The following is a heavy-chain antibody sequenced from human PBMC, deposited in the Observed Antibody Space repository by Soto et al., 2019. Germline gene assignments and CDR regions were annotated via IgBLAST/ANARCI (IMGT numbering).Heavy chain of an antibody. CDR1: GYTFTSYD. CDR2: MNPNSGNT. CDR3: ARGAYDDFWSGVGPKDYYYGMDV. J-gene: IGHJ6*02. Sequence: ASVKVSCKASGYTFTSYDINWVRQATGQGLEWMGWMNPNSGNTGYAQKFQGRVTMTRNTSISTAYMELSSLRSEDTAVYYCARGAYDDFWSGVGPKDYYYGMDVWGQGTTVTVSS. D-gene: IGHD3-3*01. V-gene: IGHV1-8*01.